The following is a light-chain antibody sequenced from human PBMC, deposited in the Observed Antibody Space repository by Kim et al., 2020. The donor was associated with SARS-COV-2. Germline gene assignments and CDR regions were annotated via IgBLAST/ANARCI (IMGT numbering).Light chain of an antibody. CDR3: LLSYSGAWV. J-gene: IGLJ3*02. CDR2: DTS. CDR1: TGPVTSSHY. V-gene: IGLV7-46*01. Sequence: GEPVTLTCGSSTGPVTSSHYPYWFQQRPGQAPRTLISDTSNTHSWTPARFSGSLLGDKAALTLSGAQPEDEADYYCLLSYSGAWVFGGGTRLTVL.